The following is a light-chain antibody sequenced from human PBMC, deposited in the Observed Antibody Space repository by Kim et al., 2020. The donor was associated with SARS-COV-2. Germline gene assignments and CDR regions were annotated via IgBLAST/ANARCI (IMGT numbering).Light chain of an antibody. CDR2: SVS. CDR1: SSDVGGYTY. Sequence: GQSITISCTGTSSDVGGYTYVSWYQQHPGKAPKLMIYSVSHRPSGVSNRFSGSKSGNTASLTISGLRAEDEADYYCSSYTSSSTVVFGGGTQLTVL. J-gene: IGLJ2*01. V-gene: IGLV2-14*03. CDR3: SSYTSSSTVV.